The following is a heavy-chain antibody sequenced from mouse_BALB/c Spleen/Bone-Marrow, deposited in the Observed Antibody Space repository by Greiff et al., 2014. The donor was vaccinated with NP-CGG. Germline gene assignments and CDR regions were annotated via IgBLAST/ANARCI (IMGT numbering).Heavy chain of an antibody. CDR3: ARITTATGAMDY. V-gene: IGHV2-9*02. D-gene: IGHD1-2*01. CDR1: GFSLTSYG. CDR2: IWADGST. J-gene: IGHJ4*01. Sequence: QVQLKESGPGLVAPPQSLSISCTVSGFSLTSYGVHWVRQPPGKGLEWLGVIWADGSTNYNSALMSRLSISKDNSKSQVFLKMNSLQTDDTAMYYRARITTATGAMDYWGQGTSVTVSS.